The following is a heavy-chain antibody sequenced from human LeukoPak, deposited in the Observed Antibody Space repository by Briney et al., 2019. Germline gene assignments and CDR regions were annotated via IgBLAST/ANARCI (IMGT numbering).Heavy chain of an antibody. D-gene: IGHD2-2*01. Sequence: GGSLRLSCAASGFTFSSYAMHWVRQAPGKGLEWVAVISYDGSNKYYADSVKGRFTISRDNSKNTLYLQMNSLRAEDTAVYYCARGIVVVPAGRVGAFGIWGQGTMVTVSS. CDR2: ISYDGSNK. J-gene: IGHJ3*02. CDR1: GFTFSSYA. CDR3: ARGIVVVPAGRVGAFGI. V-gene: IGHV3-30-3*01.